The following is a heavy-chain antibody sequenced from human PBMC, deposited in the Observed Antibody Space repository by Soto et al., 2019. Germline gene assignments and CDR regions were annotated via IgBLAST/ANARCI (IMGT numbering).Heavy chain of an antibody. D-gene: IGHD6-13*01. CDR2: IIPIFGTA. J-gene: IGHJ6*02. Sequence: AVSVKVSSEASGGTLCSYAMNRVRHAPGLKLEWMGGIIPIFGTANYAQKFQGRVTITADKSTSTAYMELSSLRSEDTAVYYCAREERCSWRIYYYYGRYVWRQGTTFTVSS. CDR1: GGTLCSYA. CDR3: AREERCSWRIYYYYGRYV. V-gene: IGHV1-69*06.